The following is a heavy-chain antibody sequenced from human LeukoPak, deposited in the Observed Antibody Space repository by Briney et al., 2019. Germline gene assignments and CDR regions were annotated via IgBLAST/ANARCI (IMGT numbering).Heavy chain of an antibody. Sequence: GGSLKISCKGSGYSFTSYWIGWVRQMPGKGLEWMGIIYAGDSDARYSPSFQGQVTISADKSINTAYLQWSSLKASDTAMYYCARSTTYSSGWYYYFDYWGQGTLVTVSS. D-gene: IGHD6-19*01. J-gene: IGHJ4*02. CDR3: ARSTTYSSGWYYYFDY. CDR1: GYSFTSYW. V-gene: IGHV5-51*01. CDR2: IYAGDSDA.